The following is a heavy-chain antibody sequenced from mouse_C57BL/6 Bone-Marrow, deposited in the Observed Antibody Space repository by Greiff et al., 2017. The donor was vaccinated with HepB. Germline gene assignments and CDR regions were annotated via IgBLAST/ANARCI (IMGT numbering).Heavy chain of an antibody. V-gene: IGHV1-63*01. J-gene: IGHJ2*01. Sequence: QVQLKESGAELVRPGTSVKMSCKASGYTFTNYWIGWAKQRPGHGLEWIGDIYPGGGYTNYNEKFKGKATLTADKSSSTAYMQFSILTSEDSAIYYCARENYYGSSGFDYWGQGTTLTVSS. CDR3: ARENYYGSSGFDY. CDR1: GYTFTNYW. D-gene: IGHD1-1*01. CDR2: IYPGGGYT.